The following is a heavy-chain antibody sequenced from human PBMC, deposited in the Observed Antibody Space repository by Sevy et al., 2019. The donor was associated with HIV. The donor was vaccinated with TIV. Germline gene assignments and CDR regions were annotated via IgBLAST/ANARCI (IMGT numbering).Heavy chain of an antibody. CDR2: GSDDGRDK. CDR3: ARDLGAGWFYGMDV. V-gene: IGHV3-30*04. D-gene: IGHD3-10*01. J-gene: IGHJ6*02. Sequence: GGSLRLSCEASEFTFRNYGLHWVRQAPGKGLEWVAFGSDDGRDKDYADSVKGRFSIFRDNSKNTLYLQIKSLRPEDTAMYYCARDLGAGWFYGMDVWGQGTTVTVSS. CDR1: EFTFRNYG.